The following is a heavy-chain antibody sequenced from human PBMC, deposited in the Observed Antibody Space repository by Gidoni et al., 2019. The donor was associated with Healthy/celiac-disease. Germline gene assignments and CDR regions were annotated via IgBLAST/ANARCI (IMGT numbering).Heavy chain of an antibody. CDR2: IYYSGST. V-gene: IGHV4-59*01. J-gene: IGHJ5*02. CDR1: GGSISSYY. D-gene: IGHD2-15*01. Sequence: QVQLQESGPGLVKPSETLSLTCTVSGGSISSYYWSWIRQPPGKGLEWIGYIYYSGSTNYNPSLKSRVTISVDTSKNQFSLKLSSVTAADTAVYYCARVVVGLTNWFDPWGQGTLVTVSS. CDR3: ARVVVGLTNWFDP.